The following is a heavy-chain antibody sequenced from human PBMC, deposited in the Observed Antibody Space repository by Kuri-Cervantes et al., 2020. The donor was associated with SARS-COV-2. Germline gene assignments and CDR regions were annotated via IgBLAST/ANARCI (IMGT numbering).Heavy chain of an antibody. V-gene: IGHV3-30*02. CDR3: AKDPNSQETRYFQH. CDR1: GFTFSSYW. D-gene: IGHD1/OR15-1a*01. CDR2: IRYDGSNK. J-gene: IGHJ1*01. Sequence: GGSLRLSCAASGFTFSSYWMSWVRQAPGKGLEWVAFIRYDGSNKYYADSVKGRFTISRDNSKNTLYLQMNSLRAEDTAVYYCAKDPNSQETRYFQHWGQGTLVTVSS.